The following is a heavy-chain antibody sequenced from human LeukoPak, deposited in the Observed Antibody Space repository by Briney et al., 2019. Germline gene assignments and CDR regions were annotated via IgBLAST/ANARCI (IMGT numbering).Heavy chain of an antibody. D-gene: IGHD3-22*01. Sequence: GGSLRLSCAASGFTFSSYGMHWVRQAPGKGLEWVSYISSSGSTIYYADSVKGRFTISRDNAKNSLYLQMNSLRAEDTAVYYCARGVGNYRYYFDFWGQGTLVTVSS. CDR1: GFTFSSYG. CDR3: ARGVGNYRYYFDF. V-gene: IGHV3-48*04. J-gene: IGHJ4*02. CDR2: ISSSGSTI.